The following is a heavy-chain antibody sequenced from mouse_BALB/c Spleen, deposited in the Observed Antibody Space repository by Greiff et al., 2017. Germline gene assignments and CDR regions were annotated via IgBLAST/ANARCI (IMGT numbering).Heavy chain of an antibody. CDR2: IYPGDGDT. V-gene: IGHV1-87*01. J-gene: IGHJ4*01. CDR1: GYTFTSYW. CDR3: ARRHYGSSYGAMDY. Sequence: VQLQQSGAELARPGASVKLSCKASGYTFTSYWMQWVKQRPGQGLEWIGAIYPGDGDTRYTQKFKGKATLTADKSSSTAYMQLSSLASEDSAVYYCARRHYGSSYGAMDYWGQGTSVTVSS. D-gene: IGHD1-1*01.